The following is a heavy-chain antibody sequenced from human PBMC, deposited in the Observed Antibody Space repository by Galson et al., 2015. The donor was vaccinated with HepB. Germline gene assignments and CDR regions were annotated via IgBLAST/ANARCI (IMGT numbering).Heavy chain of an antibody. V-gene: IGHV1-18*01. Sequence: SVKVSCKASGYTFTSYVITWVRQAPGQGLEWMGRISTSNGDTKYAQKLQGRVTMTTDTSTSTAYLELRSLQPDDTAVYYRARGSSGADYWGQGSLVTVSS. CDR1: GYTFTSYV. CDR3: ARGSSGADY. J-gene: IGHJ4*02. D-gene: IGHD6-25*01. CDR2: ISTSNGDT.